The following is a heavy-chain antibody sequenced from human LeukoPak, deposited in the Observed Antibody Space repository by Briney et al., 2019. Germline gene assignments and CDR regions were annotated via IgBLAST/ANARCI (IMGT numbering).Heavy chain of an antibody. V-gene: IGHV3-30*02. Sequence: PGGSLRLCCAASGFTFSSYGMHWGRRAPGKGLEWVAFIRYDGSNKYYADSVKGRFTISRDNSKNTLYLQMNSLRAEDTAVYYCANPGDSSYDWSQGTLVTVSS. J-gene: IGHJ4*02. CDR1: GFTFSSYG. CDR2: IRYDGSNK. CDR3: ANPGDSSYD. D-gene: IGHD5-12*01.